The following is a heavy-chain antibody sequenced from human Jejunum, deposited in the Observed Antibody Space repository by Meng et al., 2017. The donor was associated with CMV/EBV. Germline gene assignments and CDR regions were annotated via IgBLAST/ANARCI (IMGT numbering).Heavy chain of an antibody. CDR2: IRGDGGYT. CDR1: GCPCSSYW. CDR3: ARYAVVTAPDY. Sequence: LSCATSGCPCSSYWMHWVRQAPGKGLVWVSRIRGDGGYTSYADSVKGRFTISRDNAKNMPYLQMNSLRAEDTAVYYCARYAVVTAPDYWGQGTLVTVSS. V-gene: IGHV3-74*01. J-gene: IGHJ4*02. D-gene: IGHD2-21*02.